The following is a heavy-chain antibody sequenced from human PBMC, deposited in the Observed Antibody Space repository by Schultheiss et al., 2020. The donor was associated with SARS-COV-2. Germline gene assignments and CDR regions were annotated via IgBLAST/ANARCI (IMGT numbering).Heavy chain of an antibody. CDR2: IYSGGNT. V-gene: IGHV3-53*04. Sequence: GGSLRLSCAASGFTVSSNYMSWVRQAPGKGLEWVSVIYSGGNTYYADSVKGRFTTSRHNSKNTLYLQINRLRAEDTAVYYCAKGDSSGYYYAYYFDYWGQGTLVTVSS. CDR1: GFTVSSNY. D-gene: IGHD3-22*01. CDR3: AKGDSSGYYYAYYFDY. J-gene: IGHJ4*02.